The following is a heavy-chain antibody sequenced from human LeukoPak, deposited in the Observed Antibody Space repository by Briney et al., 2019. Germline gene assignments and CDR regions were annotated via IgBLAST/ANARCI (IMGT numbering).Heavy chain of an antibody. J-gene: IGHJ3*02. CDR2: INHKGNT. CDR3: AREISWARGAFDI. CDR1: GGSFSGYF. Sequence: SETLSLTYAVYGGSFSGYFWSWIRQPPGKGPEWIGEINHKGNTNYNPSLKSRVTISVDTSKNQFSLKLSSVTAAETAVYYCAREISWARGAFDIWGQGTKVTVSS. V-gene: IGHV4-34*01. D-gene: IGHD3-16*01.